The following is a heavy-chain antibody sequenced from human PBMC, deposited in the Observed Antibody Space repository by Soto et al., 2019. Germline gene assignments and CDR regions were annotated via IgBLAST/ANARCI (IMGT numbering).Heavy chain of an antibody. Sequence: ESLKISCKGSGYRFTSYWIAWVRQMPGKGLEWMGIIYAGDSDTRYGPSSKSQFSLRLTSVTAADTAVYFCARYNAASGTYYFDYWGRGALVTVSS. CDR2: IYAGDSDT. CDR3: FDY. CDR1: GYRFTSYW. J-gene: IGHJ4*02. V-gene: IGHV5-51*01. D-gene: IGHD6-13*01.